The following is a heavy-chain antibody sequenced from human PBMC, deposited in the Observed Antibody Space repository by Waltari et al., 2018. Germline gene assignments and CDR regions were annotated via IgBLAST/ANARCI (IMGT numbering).Heavy chain of an antibody. Sequence: QVQLVQSGAEVKKAGSSVKVSCMASGVTFSSNPVSWVRQAPGQGPESMVGTHPVFGTAKYAQKFQGRVTITADRSTSTAYMEMTSLRSDYTAVYYCASCFSTSCLISYYFYMDVWGQGTTVTVSS. CDR1: GVTFSSNP. J-gene: IGHJ6*02. D-gene: IGHD3-3*01. CDR2: THPVFGTA. V-gene: IGHV1-69*14. CDR3: ASCFSTSCLISYYFYMDV.